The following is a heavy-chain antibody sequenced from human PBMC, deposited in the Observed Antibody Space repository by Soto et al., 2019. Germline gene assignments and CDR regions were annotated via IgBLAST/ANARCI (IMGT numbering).Heavy chain of an antibody. CDR1: GLTFSGYG. CDR3: VTRSRGLQSSPPRLDS. Sequence: EVQLLESGGGLVQPGGSLRLSCAASGLTFSGYGMSWVRQAPGTGLEWVSAISGSGSTTHYADSVKGRFTISRDDSKNILFLQMNSLRAEDTAVYYCVTRSRGLQSSPPRLDSWGQGTLVTVSS. D-gene: IGHD4-4*01. J-gene: IGHJ4*02. V-gene: IGHV3-23*01. CDR2: ISGSGSTT.